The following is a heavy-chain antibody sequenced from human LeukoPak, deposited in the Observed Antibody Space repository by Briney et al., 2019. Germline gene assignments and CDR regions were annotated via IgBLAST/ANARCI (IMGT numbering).Heavy chain of an antibody. J-gene: IGHJ5*02. D-gene: IGHD2-2*01. CDR1: GFTFSSYG. CDR3: VRGPIVVVPAFRFDP. Sequence: GGSLRLSCAASGFTFSSYGMHWVRQAPGKGLEWVAFIRYDGSNKYYADSVKGRFTISRDNSKNTLYLQMNSLRAEDTAVYYCVRGPIVVVPAFRFDPWGQGTLVTVSS. CDR2: IRYDGSNK. V-gene: IGHV3-30*02.